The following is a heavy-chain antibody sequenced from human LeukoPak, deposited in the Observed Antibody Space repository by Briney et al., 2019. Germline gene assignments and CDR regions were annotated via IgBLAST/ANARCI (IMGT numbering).Heavy chain of an antibody. D-gene: IGHD6-6*01. CDR1: GFTFSSYW. Sequence: GGSLRLSCAASGFTFSSYWMSWVRQAPGKGLEWAANIKQDGSEKYYVDSVKGRFTISRDNAKNSLYLQMNSLRAEDTAVYYCARVRGSSYFDYWGQGTLVTVSS. CDR3: ARVRGSSYFDY. J-gene: IGHJ4*02. CDR2: IKQDGSEK. V-gene: IGHV3-7*01.